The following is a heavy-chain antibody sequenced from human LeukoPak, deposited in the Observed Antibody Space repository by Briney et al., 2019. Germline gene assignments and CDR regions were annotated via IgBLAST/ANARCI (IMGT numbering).Heavy chain of an antibody. CDR3: ARDQGGFNWNPLGGNWFDP. D-gene: IGHD1-20*01. V-gene: IGHV4-4*02. J-gene: IGHJ5*02. Sequence: PSETLSLTCTVSGGSISSSNWWSWVRQPPGKGLEWIGYIYYSGSTYYNPSLKSRVTISVDTSKNQFSLKLSSVTAADTAVYYCARDQGGFNWNPLGGNWFDPWGQGTLVTVSS. CDR2: IYYSGST. CDR1: GGSISSSNW.